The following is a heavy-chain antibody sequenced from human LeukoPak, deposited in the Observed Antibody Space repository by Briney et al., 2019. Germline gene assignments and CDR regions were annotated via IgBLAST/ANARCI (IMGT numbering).Heavy chain of an antibody. CDR1: GYTFTGYY. CDR3: AREDYFDSSDYHKNKEYFQH. Sequence: ASVKVSCKASGYTFTGYYMHSVRQAPGQGLGWMGWINAKSGGTNYAQKFEGRVTMARDTSISTAYMELSRLRSDDTATYYCAREDYFDSSDYHKNKEYFQHWGQGTLVTVSS. V-gene: IGHV1-2*02. D-gene: IGHD3-22*01. J-gene: IGHJ1*01. CDR2: INAKSGGT.